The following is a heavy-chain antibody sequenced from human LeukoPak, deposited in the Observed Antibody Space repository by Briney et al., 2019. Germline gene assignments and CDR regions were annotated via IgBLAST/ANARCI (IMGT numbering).Heavy chain of an antibody. CDR1: GGSFSGYY. J-gene: IGHJ4*02. Sequence: SETLSLTCAVYGGSFSGYYWSWIRQPPGKGLEWIGEINHSGSTNYNPSLKSRVTISVDTSKNQFSLKLSSVTAADTAVCYCARVRITIFGVVTPPDYWGQGTLVTVSS. D-gene: IGHD3-3*01. CDR3: ARVRITIFGVVTPPDY. CDR2: INHSGST. V-gene: IGHV4-34*01.